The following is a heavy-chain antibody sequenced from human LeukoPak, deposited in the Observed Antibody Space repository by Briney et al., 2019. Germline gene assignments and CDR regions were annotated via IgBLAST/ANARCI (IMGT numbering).Heavy chain of an antibody. V-gene: IGHV3-21*01. CDR3: AKGSAYGDYYYYGMDV. CDR2: ITSSSTYI. CDR1: GFTFSNYS. Sequence: GGSLRLSCAASGFTFSNYSMNWVRQAPGKGLEWVSSITSSSTYIYYADSVEGRFTISRDNAKNSLYLQMNSLIPEDTAVYYCAKGSAYGDYYYYGMDVWGQGTTVTVSS. J-gene: IGHJ6*02. D-gene: IGHD4-17*01.